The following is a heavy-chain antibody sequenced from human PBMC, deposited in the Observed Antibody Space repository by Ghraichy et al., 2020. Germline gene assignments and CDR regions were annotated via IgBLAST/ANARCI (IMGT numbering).Heavy chain of an antibody. CDR2: INHSGST. Sequence: SETLSLTCAVYGGSFSGYYWSWIRQPPGKGLEWIGEINHSGSTNYNPSLKSRVTISVDTSKNQFSLKLSSVTAADTAVYYCARGVGRLRFFLPHRQHAEYFQHWGQGTLVTVSS. V-gene: IGHV4-34*01. J-gene: IGHJ1*01. CDR3: ARGVGRLRFFLPHRQHAEYFQH. CDR1: GGSFSGYY. D-gene: IGHD3-3*01.